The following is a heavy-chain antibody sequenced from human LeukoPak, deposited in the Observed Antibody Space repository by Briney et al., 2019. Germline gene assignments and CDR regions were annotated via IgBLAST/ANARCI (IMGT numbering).Heavy chain of an antibody. Sequence: SGPTLVKPTQTLTLTCTFSGFSLSTSGVGVGWILQPPGKALEWLALIYWNDDKRYSPSLKSRLTITKDTSKNQVVLTMTNMDPVDTATYYCAHRRGRYCSSTSRHVNSFYPWGQGTLVTVSS. CDR1: GFSLSTSGVG. CDR3: AHRRGRYCSSTSRHVNSFYP. D-gene: IGHD2-2*01. V-gene: IGHV2-5*01. J-gene: IGHJ5*02. CDR2: IYWNDDK.